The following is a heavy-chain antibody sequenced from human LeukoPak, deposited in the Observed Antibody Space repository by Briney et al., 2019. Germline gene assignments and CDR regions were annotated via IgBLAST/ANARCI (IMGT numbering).Heavy chain of an antibody. D-gene: IGHD3-9*01. V-gene: IGHV3-23*01. Sequence: PGGSLRLSCAASGFTFSSYAMSWVRQAPGKGLEWVSAISGSGGSTYYADSVKGRFTISRDNSKNTLYLQVNSLRAEDTAVYYCAKDEGTILTGYYVPWSDYWGQGTLVTVSS. CDR1: GFTFSSYA. J-gene: IGHJ4*02. CDR3: AKDEGTILTGYYVPWSDY. CDR2: ISGSGGST.